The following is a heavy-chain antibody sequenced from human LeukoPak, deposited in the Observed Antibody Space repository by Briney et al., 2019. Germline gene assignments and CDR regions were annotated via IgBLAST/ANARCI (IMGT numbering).Heavy chain of an antibody. J-gene: IGHJ4*02. CDR2: ISYDGSNK. CDR3: AKDAVDCSGGSCYLDY. D-gene: IGHD2-15*01. Sequence: PGGCLGLSCAASGFTFSSYGMQWVSEARGKGREGGAVISYDGSNKYYADSVKGGFTISRDNSKNTLYLQMNSLRAEDTAVYYCAKDAVDCSGGSCYLDYWGQGTLVTVSS. CDR1: GFTFSSYG. V-gene: IGHV3-30*18.